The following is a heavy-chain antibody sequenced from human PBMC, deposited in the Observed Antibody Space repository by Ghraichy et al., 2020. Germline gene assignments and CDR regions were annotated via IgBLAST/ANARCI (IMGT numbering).Heavy chain of an antibody. Sequence: ASVKVSCKASGYTLTTHNMYWVRQAPGQGLEWMGIINPRGGTTNYAQKFRGRVTMTRDTSTSTVYMELSSLRSEDTAVYYCARDRYYDAGGSYYNVFGSGLDVWGQGTTVTVSS. D-gene: IGHD3-10*01. CDR2: INPRGGTT. V-gene: IGHV1-46*01. J-gene: IGHJ6*02. CDR1: GYTLTTHN. CDR3: ARDRYYDAGGSYYNVFGSGLDV.